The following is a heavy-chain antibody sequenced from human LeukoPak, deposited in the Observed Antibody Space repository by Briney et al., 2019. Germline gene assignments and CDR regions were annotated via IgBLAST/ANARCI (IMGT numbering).Heavy chain of an antibody. CDR2: IDSSGSNI. J-gene: IGHJ4*02. D-gene: IGHD5-24*01. CDR1: GFTFSSYE. CDR3: ARTKEMASISYFDS. V-gene: IGHV3-48*03. Sequence: PGESLRLSCAASGFTFSSYEMNWVRQAPGKGLEWVSYIDSSGSNIHYADSVKGRFTISRDNAKNSLCLQMNSLRAEDTAVYYCARTKEMASISYFDSWGQGTLVTVSS.